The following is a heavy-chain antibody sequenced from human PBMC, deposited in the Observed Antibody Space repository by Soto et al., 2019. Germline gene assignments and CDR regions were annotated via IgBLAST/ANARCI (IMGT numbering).Heavy chain of an antibody. D-gene: IGHD6-6*01. CDR3: SRIGYSSSSEDY. CDR2: INQDGSVK. V-gene: IGHV3-7*05. CDR1: GFTFSNYW. J-gene: IGHJ4*02. Sequence: EVQLVESGGGLVQPGGYLRLSCAASGFTFSNYWMSWVRQAPGKGLEWVANINQDGSVKYYGASVKDRFTVSRDNAKNSVFLELNSLRAGDTAVYFCSRIGYSSSSEDYWGQGAQVTVS.